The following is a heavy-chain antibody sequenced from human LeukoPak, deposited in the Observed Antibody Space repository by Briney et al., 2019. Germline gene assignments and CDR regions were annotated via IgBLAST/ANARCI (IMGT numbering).Heavy chain of an antibody. Sequence: GRSLRLSCAASGFTFSSYAMHWVRQAPGKGLEWVAVISYDGSNKYYADSVKGRFTISRDNSKNTLYLQMNSLRAEDTAVYYCAKLDYPFDYWGQGTLVTVSS. J-gene: IGHJ4*02. V-gene: IGHV3-30*04. CDR2: ISYDGSNK. CDR3: AKLDYPFDY. D-gene: IGHD4-11*01. CDR1: GFTFSSYA.